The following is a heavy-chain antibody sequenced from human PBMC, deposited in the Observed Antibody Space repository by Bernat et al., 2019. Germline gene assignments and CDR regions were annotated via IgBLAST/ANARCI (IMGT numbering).Heavy chain of an antibody. D-gene: IGHD5-24*01. CDR1: GFTFDDYA. J-gene: IGHJ4*02. Sequence: EVQLVESGGGLVQPGRSLRLSCAASGFTFDDYAMHWVRQAPGKGLEWVSGISWNSGSIGYADSVKGRFTISRDNAKNSLYLQMNSLRAEDTALYYCAKDIRGDGYNWLGRFDYWGQGTLVTVSS. CDR2: ISWNSGSI. V-gene: IGHV3-9*01. CDR3: AKDIRGDGYNWLGRFDY.